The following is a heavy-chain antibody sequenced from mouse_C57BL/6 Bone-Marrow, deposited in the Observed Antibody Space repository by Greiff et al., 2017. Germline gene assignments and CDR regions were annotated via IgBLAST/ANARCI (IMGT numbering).Heavy chain of an antibody. V-gene: IGHV1-47*01. J-gene: IGHJ2*01. CDR2: FHPYNDDT. CDR3: ARGGNYGGYYFDY. CDR1: GYTFTTYP. Sequence: VQLQQSGAELVKPGASVKMSCKASGYTFTTYPIEWMKQNHGKSLEWIGNFHPYNDDTKYNEKFKGKATLTVEKSSSTVYLELSRLTSDDSSVYYCARGGNYGGYYFDYWGQGTTLTVSA. D-gene: IGHD2-1*01.